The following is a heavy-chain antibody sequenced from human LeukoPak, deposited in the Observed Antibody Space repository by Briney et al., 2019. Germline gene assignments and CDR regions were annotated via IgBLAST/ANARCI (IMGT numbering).Heavy chain of an antibody. D-gene: IGHD3-10*01. Sequence: GGSLSLSCAASGFTFSGYAMSWVRQAPGKGLEWVSAISGSGGSTYYADSVKGRFTIPRDNSKNTLYLQMNRLRAEDTAVYYCAKDREVLLWVGELGEPPAWWGQGTLVTVSS. J-gene: IGHJ4*02. CDR3: AKDREVLLWVGELGEPPAW. CDR1: GFTFSGYA. CDR2: ISGSGGST. V-gene: IGHV3-23*01.